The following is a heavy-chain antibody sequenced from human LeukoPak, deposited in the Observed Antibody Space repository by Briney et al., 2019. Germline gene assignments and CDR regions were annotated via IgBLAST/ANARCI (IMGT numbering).Heavy chain of an antibody. V-gene: IGHV3-21*01. J-gene: IGHJ4*02. CDR2: ISSSSSYI. Sequence: GGSLRLSCAASGFTFSSYSMNWVRQAPGKGLEWVSSISSSSSYIYYADSVKGRFTISRDNAKNSLSLQMNSLRAEDTAVYYCASLIVGGTTVRDYWGQGTLVSVSS. CDR3: ASLIVGGTTVRDY. D-gene: IGHD4-17*01. CDR1: GFTFSSYS.